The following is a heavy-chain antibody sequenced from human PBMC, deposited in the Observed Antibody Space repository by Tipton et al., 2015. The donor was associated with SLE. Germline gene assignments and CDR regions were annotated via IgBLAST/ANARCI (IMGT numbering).Heavy chain of an antibody. CDR3: ARDLFPLYGDYFDY. J-gene: IGHJ4*02. CDR2: IYYSGST. V-gene: IGHV4-59*01. CDR1: GGSISSYY. D-gene: IGHD4-17*01. Sequence: TLSLTCTVSGGSISSYYWSWIRQPPGKGLEWIGYIYYSGSTNYNPSLKSRVAISVDTSKNQFTLKLSSVTAADTAVYYCARDLFPLYGDYFDYWGQGTLVTVSS.